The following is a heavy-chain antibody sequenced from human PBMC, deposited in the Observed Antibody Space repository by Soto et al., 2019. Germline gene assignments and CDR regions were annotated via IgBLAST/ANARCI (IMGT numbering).Heavy chain of an antibody. Sequence: TSETLSLTCTVSGGSISSSSYYWGWIRQPPGKGLERIGSIYYSGSTYYNTSLKSRVTISVDTSKNQFSLKLSSVTAADTAVYYCAITHYYLFICWGQGTLVTVSS. CDR2: IYYSGST. CDR3: AITHYYLFIC. D-gene: IGHD1-26*01. V-gene: IGHV4-39*01. J-gene: IGHJ4*02. CDR1: GGSISSSSYY.